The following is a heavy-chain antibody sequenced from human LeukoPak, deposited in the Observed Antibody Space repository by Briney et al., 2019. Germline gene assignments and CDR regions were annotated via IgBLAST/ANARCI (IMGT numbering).Heavy chain of an antibody. CDR3: AKDPKHVVVPAFDY. J-gene: IGHJ4*02. CDR1: GFTFGSYG. CDR2: IRYDGSNK. D-gene: IGHD2-2*01. Sequence: PGGSLRLSCAASGFTFGSYGMHWVRQAPGKGLEWVAFIRYDGSNKYYADSVKGRFTISRDNSKNTLYLQMNSLRAEDTAVYYCAKDPKHVVVPAFDYWGQGTLVTVSS. V-gene: IGHV3-30*02.